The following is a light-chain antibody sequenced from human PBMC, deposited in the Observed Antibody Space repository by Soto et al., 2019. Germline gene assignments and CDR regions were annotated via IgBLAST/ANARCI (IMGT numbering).Light chain of an antibody. J-gene: IGKJ1*01. Sequence: EIVVTQSPATRSVSPGERATLSCRASQSVSSNLAWYQQKPGQAPRILIYGASTRDTGIPARFSGSGSGTDFTLTISSLQSEDFAVYYCQQYNNWTPTFGQGTKVDIK. CDR3: QQYNNWTPT. V-gene: IGKV3-15*01. CDR2: GAS. CDR1: QSVSSN.